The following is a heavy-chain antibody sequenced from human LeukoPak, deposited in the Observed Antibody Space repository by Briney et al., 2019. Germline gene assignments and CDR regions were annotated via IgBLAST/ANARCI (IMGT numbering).Heavy chain of an antibody. J-gene: IGHJ4*02. CDR2: ISSSSSYI. CDR1: GFTFSSYS. Sequence: KTGGSLRLSCAASGFTFSSYSMNWVRQAPGKGLEWVSSISSSSSYIYYADSVKGRFTISRDNAKNSLYLQMNSLRAEDTAVYYCARDLHGPLYSNYVYFDYWGQGTLVTVSS. V-gene: IGHV3-21*01. CDR3: ARDLHGPLYSNYVYFDY. D-gene: IGHD4-11*01.